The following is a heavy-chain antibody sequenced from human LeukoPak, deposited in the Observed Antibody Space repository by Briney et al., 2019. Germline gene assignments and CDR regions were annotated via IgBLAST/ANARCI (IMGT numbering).Heavy chain of an antibody. CDR2: ISGSGGST. CDR3: ALDLTGYYESRIDP. CDR1: GDSINSLD. Sequence: PSETLSLTCTVSGDSINSLDLWSWVRQAPGKGLEWVSAISGSGGSTYYADSVKGRFTISRDNSKNTLYLQMNSLRAEDTAVYYCALDLTGYYESRIDPWGQGTLVTVSS. V-gene: IGHV3-23*01. D-gene: IGHD3-9*01. J-gene: IGHJ5*02.